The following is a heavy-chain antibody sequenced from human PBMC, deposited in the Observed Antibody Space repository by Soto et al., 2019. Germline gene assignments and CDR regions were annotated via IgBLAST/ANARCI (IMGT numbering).Heavy chain of an antibody. CDR1: GGTFSSYA. CDR2: VIPIFGTA. CDR3: ARGPRPAATPKDSYYYYYGMDV. J-gene: IGHJ6*02. Sequence: GASVKVSCKASGGTFSSYAISWVRQAPGQGLEWMGGVIPIFGTANYAQKFQGRVTITADESTSTAYMELSSLRSEDTAVYYCARGPRPAATPKDSYYYYYGMDVWGQGTTVTVSS. V-gene: IGHV1-69*13. D-gene: IGHD2-2*01.